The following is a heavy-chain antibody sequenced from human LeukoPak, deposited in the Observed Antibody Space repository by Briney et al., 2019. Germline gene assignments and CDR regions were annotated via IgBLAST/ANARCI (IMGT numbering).Heavy chain of an antibody. V-gene: IGHV2-70*01. CDR1: GFSPSTSGMC. Sequence: SGPALVKPTQTLTLTCTFSGFSPSTSGMCVSWIRQPPGKALEWLALIDWDDDKYYSTSLKTRLTISKDTSKNQVVLTMTNMDPVDTATYYCATFLGHSRYPLFDYWGQGTLVTVSS. J-gene: IGHJ4*02. CDR3: ATFLGHSRYPLFDY. D-gene: IGHD6-13*01. CDR2: IDWDDDK.